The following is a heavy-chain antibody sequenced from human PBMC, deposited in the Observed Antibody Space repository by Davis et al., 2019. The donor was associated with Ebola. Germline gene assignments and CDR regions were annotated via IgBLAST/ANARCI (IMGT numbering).Heavy chain of an antibody. V-gene: IGHV7-4-1*02. CDR2: INTNTGNP. CDR3: ARVEVLDIGYYDSSGYYYFDY. J-gene: IGHJ4*02. D-gene: IGHD3-22*01. CDR1: GYTFTSYA. Sequence: ASVKVSCKASGYTFTSYAMNWVRQAPGQGLEWMGWINTNTGNPTYAQGFTGRFVFSLDTSVSTAYLQISSLKAEDTAVYYCARVEVLDIGYYDSSGYYYFDYWGQGTLVTVSS.